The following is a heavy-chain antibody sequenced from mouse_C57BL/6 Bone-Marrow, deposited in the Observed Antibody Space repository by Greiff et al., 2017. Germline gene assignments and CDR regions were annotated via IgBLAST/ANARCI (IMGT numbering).Heavy chain of an antibody. CDR3: ARRRWLLQFAY. J-gene: IGHJ3*01. CDR2: ISSGGSYT. V-gene: IGHV5-6*01. Sequence: EVQLVESGGDLVKPGGSLKLSCAASGFTFSSYGMSWVRQTPDKRLEWVATISSGGSYTYYPDSVKGRFTISRANAKNTLYLQMSSLKSEDTAMYYCARRRWLLQFAYWGQGTLVTVSA. D-gene: IGHD2-3*01. CDR1: GFTFSSYG.